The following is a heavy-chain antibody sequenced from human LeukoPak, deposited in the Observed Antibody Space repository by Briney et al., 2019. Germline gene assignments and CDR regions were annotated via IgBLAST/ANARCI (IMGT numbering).Heavy chain of an antibody. V-gene: IGHV6-1*01. D-gene: IGHD5-12*01. J-gene: IGHJ4*02. CDR1: GDSVSSSSAA. CDR2: TYYRSKWYI. CDR3: ARDLGVGYGRPHIDY. Sequence: SQTLSLTCAISGDSVSSSSAAWNWIRQSPSRGLEWLGRTYYRSKWYIDYAVTVKSRITINPDTSKNQFSMQLISVTPDCTAVYDCARDLGVGYGRPHIDYCGQGSLVTVSS.